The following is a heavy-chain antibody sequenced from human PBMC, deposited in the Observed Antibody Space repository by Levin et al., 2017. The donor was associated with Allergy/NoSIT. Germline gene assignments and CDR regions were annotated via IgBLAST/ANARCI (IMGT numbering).Heavy chain of an antibody. CDR1: GGSVSGEH. V-gene: IGHV4-4*07. CDR3: ARDNRAVATSGSGWFHP. Sequence: SQTLSLTCTISGGSVSGEHWSWIRQPAGKGLEWIGRVYNSGSTNYNPSLKSRVTMSVDSSTNQFSLKLTSVTAADTAIYYCARDNRAVATSGSGWFHPWGQGTLVTVSS. J-gene: IGHJ5*02. D-gene: IGHD5-12*01. CDR2: VYNSGST.